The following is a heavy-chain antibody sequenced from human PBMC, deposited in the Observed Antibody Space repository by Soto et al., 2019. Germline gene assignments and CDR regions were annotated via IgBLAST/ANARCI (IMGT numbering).Heavy chain of an antibody. J-gene: IGHJ6*02. CDR3: ARGYSGGYYYAMDV. D-gene: IGHD4-4*01. V-gene: IGHV1-69*01. CDR2: IIPMYNKP. Sequence: QVQLVQSGAEVKKPGSSVRVSCQASGGTFTTYAFNWVRQAPGQGLEWMGGIIPMYNKPNYAPNFLGRVTISADPSTSTAYMELTTLRSEDTAVYFWARGYSGGYYYAMDVWGQGTTVTVSS. CDR1: GGTFTTYA.